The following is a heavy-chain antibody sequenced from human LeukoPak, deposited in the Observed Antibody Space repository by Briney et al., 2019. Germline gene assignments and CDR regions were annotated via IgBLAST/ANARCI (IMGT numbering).Heavy chain of an antibody. V-gene: IGHV3-9*01. D-gene: IGHD6-19*01. J-gene: IGHJ4*02. CDR2: IGWNGGGI. CDR3: ASGDYSSGWYLDY. CDR1: GFSFDDYA. Sequence: TGGSLRLSYAASGFSFDDYAMHWVRQAPGKGLEWVSGIGWNGGGIVYADSVKGRFTISRDNSKNTLYLQMNSLRAEDTAVYYCASGDYSSGWYLDYWGQGTLVTVSS.